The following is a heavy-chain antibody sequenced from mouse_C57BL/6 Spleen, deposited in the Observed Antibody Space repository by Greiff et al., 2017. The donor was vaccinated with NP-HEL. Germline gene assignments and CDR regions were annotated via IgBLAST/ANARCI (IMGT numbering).Heavy chain of an antibody. CDR2: IDPSDSET. J-gene: IGHJ3*01. D-gene: IGHD2-5*01. CDR1: GYTFTSYW. CDR3: ARKDYSNYAAY. Sequence: QVQLQQPGAELVRPGSSVKLSCKASGYTFTSYWMHWVKQRPIQGLEWIGNIDPSDSETHYNQKFKDKATLTVDKSSSTAYMQLSSLTSEDSAVYYCARKDYSNYAAYWGQGTLVTVSA. V-gene: IGHV1-52*01.